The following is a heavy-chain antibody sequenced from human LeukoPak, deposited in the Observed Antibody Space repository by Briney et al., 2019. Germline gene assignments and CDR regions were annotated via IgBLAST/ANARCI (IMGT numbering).Heavy chain of an antibody. D-gene: IGHD3-22*01. CDR2: ISAYNGNT. CDR1: GSTFTSYG. V-gene: IGHV1-18*01. CDR3: ARNYYDSSGYYLPDFDY. J-gene: IGHJ4*02. Sequence: ASVKVSCKASGSTFTSYGIIWVRQAPGQGLEWTGWISAYNGNTNYAQKLQGRVTMTTDTSTSTAYMELRSLRSDDTAVYYCARNYYDSSGYYLPDFDYWGQGTLVTVSS.